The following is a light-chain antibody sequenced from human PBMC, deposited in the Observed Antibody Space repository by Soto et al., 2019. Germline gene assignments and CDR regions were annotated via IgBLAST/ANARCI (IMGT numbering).Light chain of an antibody. V-gene: IGKV3-11*01. Sequence: EIVLTQSPATLSLSPGERATLSCRASQSVSSYLAWYQQKPGQAPRLLIYDASNRAPGIPARFSGSGSGTDFTLTISSLEPEDFAVYCCQQRSNWPPYTFGQGTKLEIK. CDR3: QQRSNWPPYT. CDR1: QSVSSY. CDR2: DAS. J-gene: IGKJ2*01.